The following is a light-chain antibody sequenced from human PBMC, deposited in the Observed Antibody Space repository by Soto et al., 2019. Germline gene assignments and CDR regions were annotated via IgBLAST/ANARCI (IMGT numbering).Light chain of an antibody. CDR3: QQYMNWPT. CDR1: KGLTGD. V-gene: IGKV3-15*01. CDR2: GAS. J-gene: IGKJ5*01. Sequence: EIVMTQSPATLSVSPGGEAPLSSRASKGLTGDLAWYQQKPGQAPRLLIFGASTRVTGIPARFSGSGSGTEFTLTISSLQSEDFAVYYCQQYMNWPTFGPGTRLEIK.